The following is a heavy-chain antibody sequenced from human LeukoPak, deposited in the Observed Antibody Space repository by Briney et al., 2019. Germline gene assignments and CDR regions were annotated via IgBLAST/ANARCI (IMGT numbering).Heavy chain of an antibody. J-gene: IGHJ4*02. CDR1: GFTFSNAW. V-gene: IGHV3-15*01. Sequence: PGGSLRLSCAASGFTFSNAWMSWVRQAPGKGLEWVGRIKSKTDGGTTDYAAPVKGRFTISRDDSKNTLYLQMNSLKTADTAVYYCTTEDFYGDYFFDFDYWGQGTLVTVSS. D-gene: IGHD4-17*01. CDR2: IKSKTDGGTT. CDR3: TTEDFYGDYFFDFDY.